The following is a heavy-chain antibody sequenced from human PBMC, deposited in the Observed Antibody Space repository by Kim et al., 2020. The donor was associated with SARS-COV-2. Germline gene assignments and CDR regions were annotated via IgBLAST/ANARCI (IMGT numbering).Heavy chain of an antibody. D-gene: IGHD5-18*01. Sequence: SPSFQGHVTISADKSISTAYLQWSSLKASDTAMYYCARLAYSYGYDALDIWGQGTMVTVSS. V-gene: IGHV5-10-1*01. CDR3: ARLAYSYGYDALDI. J-gene: IGHJ3*02.